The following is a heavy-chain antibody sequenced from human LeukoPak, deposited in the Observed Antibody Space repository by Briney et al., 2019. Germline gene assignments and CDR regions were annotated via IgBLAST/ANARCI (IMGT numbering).Heavy chain of an antibody. D-gene: IGHD6-19*01. CDR3: ARLGALGSGRAYADY. J-gene: IGHJ4*02. CDR2: IKKDGSEK. Sequence: PGGSLRLSCAASEFTFSSYAMQWVRQAPGKGLEWVAIIKKDGSEKYYVDSVKGRFTISRDNAENSLFLQMNSLRAEDTSVYHCARLGALGSGRAYADYWGQGTLVTVSS. CDR1: EFTFSSYA. V-gene: IGHV3-7*04.